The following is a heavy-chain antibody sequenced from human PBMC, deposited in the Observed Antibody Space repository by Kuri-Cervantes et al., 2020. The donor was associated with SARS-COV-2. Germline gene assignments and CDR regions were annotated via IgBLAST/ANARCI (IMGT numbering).Heavy chain of an antibody. J-gene: IGHJ6*02. D-gene: IGHD6-6*01. CDR3: ASGDSSSSWNGYYYYGMDV. Sequence: GGSLSLSCAASEFTFSSYAMSWVRQAPGKGLEWVSVIYSGGSTYYADSVKGRFTISRDNSKNTLYLQMNSLRAEDTAVYYCASGDSSSSWNGYYYYGMDVWGQGTTVTVSS. CDR1: EFTFSSYA. CDR2: IYSGGST. V-gene: IGHV3-53*01.